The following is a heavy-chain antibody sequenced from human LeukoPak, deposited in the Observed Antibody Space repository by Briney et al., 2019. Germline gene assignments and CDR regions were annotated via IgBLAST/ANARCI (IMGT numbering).Heavy chain of an antibody. CDR1: GFTFSSYA. D-gene: IGHD6-13*01. CDR2: IYSGGST. J-gene: IGHJ4*02. Sequence: QTGGSLRLSCAASGFTFSSYAMSWVRQAPGKGLEWVSVIYSGGSTYYADSVKGRFTISRDNSKNTLYLQMNSLRAEDTAVYYCARGGPAAGRFDYWGQGTLVTVSS. CDR3: ARGGPAAGRFDY. V-gene: IGHV3-66*01.